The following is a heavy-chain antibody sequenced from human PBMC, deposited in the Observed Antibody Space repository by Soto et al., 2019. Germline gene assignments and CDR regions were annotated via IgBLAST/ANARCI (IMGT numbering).Heavy chain of an antibody. D-gene: IGHD3-3*01. J-gene: IGHJ6*03. CDR3: ARSSGGFGVVYIIRTYYMDV. V-gene: IGHV4-34*01. CDR1: GGSFGGYY. CDR2: INHSGST. Sequence: SETLSLTCAVYGGSFGGYYWSWIRQPPGKGLEWIGEINHSGSTNYNPSLKSRVTISVDTSKNQFSLKLSSVTAADTAVYYCARSSGGFGVVYIIRTYYMDVWGKGTTVTVSS.